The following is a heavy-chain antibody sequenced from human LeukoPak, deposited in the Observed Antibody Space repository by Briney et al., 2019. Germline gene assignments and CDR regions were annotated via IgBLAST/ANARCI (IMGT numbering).Heavy chain of an antibody. CDR3: ARDGPAAGLYFDY. CDR2: ISYDGSNK. V-gene: IGHV3-30*04. Sequence: PGGSLRLSCAASGFTFSSYAMHWVRQAPGKGLEWVAVISYDGSNKYYADSVKGRFTISRDNAKNSLYLQMNSLRAEDTAIYYCARDGPAAGLYFDYWGQGTLVTVSS. D-gene: IGHD6-13*01. J-gene: IGHJ4*02. CDR1: GFTFSSYA.